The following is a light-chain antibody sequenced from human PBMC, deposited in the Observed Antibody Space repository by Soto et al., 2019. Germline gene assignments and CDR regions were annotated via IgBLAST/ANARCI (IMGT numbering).Light chain of an antibody. Sequence: EMVMTQSPATLSVSPGERATLSCRASQSVSTNLAWYQHKPGQPPRLLFYGASTRATGIPARFSGSASGTEFTLTIGRLQTEDFTVYYCQQYYNWHYMYTFGQGTKLEIQ. CDR3: QQYYNWHYMYT. CDR2: GAS. CDR1: QSVSTN. J-gene: IGKJ2*01. V-gene: IGKV3-15*01.